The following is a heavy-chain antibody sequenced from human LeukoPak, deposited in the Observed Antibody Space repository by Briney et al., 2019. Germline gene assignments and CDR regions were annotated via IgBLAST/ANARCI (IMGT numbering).Heavy chain of an antibody. Sequence: SETLSLTCAVSGYSISSGYYWGWIRPPPGKGLEWIGSIYHSGSTYYNPSLKSRVTISVDTSKNPFSLKLSSVTAADTAVYYCARLGIFGWFDPWGQGTLVTVSS. CDR2: IYHSGST. V-gene: IGHV4-38-2*01. D-gene: IGHD3-3*01. J-gene: IGHJ5*02. CDR1: GYSISSGYY. CDR3: ARLGIFGWFDP.